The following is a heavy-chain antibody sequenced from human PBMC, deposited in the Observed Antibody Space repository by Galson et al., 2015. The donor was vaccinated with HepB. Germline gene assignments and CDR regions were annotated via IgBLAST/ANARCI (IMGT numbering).Heavy chain of an antibody. CDR3: AGADWGFFPSSY. V-gene: IGHV3-30-3*01. CDR1: GFTFSSYA. D-gene: IGHD2-21*02. CDR2: ISYDGSNK. Sequence: SLRLSCAASGFTFSSYAMHWVRQAPGKGLEWVAVISYDGSNKYYADSVKGRFTISRDNSKNTLYLQMNSLRAEDTAVYYCAGADWGFFPSSYWGQGTLVTVSS. J-gene: IGHJ4*02.